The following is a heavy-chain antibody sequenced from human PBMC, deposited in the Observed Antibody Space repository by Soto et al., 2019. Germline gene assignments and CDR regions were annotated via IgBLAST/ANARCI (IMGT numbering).Heavy chain of an antibody. D-gene: IGHD3-3*01. Sequence: QVQLQESGPGLVKPSETLSLTCTVSGGSISSYYWSWIRQPPGKGLEWIGYIYYSGSTNYNPSLKSRVTISVDTSKNQFSLKLSSVTAADTAVYYCARRTRITIFGDYFDYWGQGTLVTVSS. CDR2: IYYSGST. V-gene: IGHV4-59*08. J-gene: IGHJ4*02. CDR1: GGSISSYY. CDR3: ARRTRITIFGDYFDY.